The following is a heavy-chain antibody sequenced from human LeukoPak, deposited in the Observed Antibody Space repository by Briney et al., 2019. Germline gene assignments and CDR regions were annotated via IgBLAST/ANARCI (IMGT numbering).Heavy chain of an antibody. CDR1: GFTFSSYW. CDR2: INSDGSRT. CDR3: ARCGSSWYVRTLDY. Sequence: PGGSLRLSCAASGFTFSSYWMHWVRQAPGKGLVWVSRINSDGSRTSYADSVKGRFTISRDNAKNTLYLQMNSLRAEDTAVYYCARCGSSWYVRTLDYWGQGTLVTVSS. V-gene: IGHV3-74*01. J-gene: IGHJ4*02. D-gene: IGHD6-13*01.